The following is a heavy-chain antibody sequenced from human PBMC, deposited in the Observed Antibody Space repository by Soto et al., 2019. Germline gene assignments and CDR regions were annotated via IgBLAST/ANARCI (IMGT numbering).Heavy chain of an antibody. CDR2: ISGSGVST. Sequence: EVQLLESGGGLEQPGGSLRVSCAASGFIFSSYAMNWVRQTPGKGLEWVSGISGSGVSTYYADSVKGRFSISRDNSKNTLYLQMNSLRPEDTALYYCAKEIVGAINYWGQGTLVTVSS. CDR3: AKEIVGAINY. V-gene: IGHV3-23*01. D-gene: IGHD1-26*01. J-gene: IGHJ4*02. CDR1: GFIFSSYA.